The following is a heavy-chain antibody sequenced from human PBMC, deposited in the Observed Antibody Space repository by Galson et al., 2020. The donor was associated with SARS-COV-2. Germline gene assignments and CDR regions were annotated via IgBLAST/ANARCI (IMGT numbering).Heavy chain of an antibody. V-gene: IGHV4-31*03. Sequence: SETLSLTCTVSGGSLSSGGYYWSWIRHHPGTGLEWIGYVYYTGSTYYKPSLKSRVTISIDTSKNQFPLKLTSVTAADTAVYYCATFLGYCSSTTCYDAFDIWGQGTMVTVSS. CDR2: VYYTGST. CDR3: ATFLGYCSSTTCYDAFDI. J-gene: IGHJ3*02. D-gene: IGHD2-2*01. CDR1: GGSLSSGGYY.